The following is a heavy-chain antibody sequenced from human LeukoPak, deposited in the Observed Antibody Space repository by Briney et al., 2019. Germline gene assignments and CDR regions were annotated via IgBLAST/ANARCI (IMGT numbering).Heavy chain of an antibody. CDR1: GGSISTFY. CDR2: VYYSGST. CDR3: ARVDYDSSGYFDY. J-gene: IGHJ4*02. D-gene: IGHD3-22*01. V-gene: IGHV4-59*01. Sequence: SETLSLTCTVSGGSISTFYWSWLRQPPGKQLEWIGYVYYSGSTNYDPSFKTRVTISVDTSKNQFSLKLSSVTPADTAVYYCARVDYDSSGYFDYWGQGTLVTVSS.